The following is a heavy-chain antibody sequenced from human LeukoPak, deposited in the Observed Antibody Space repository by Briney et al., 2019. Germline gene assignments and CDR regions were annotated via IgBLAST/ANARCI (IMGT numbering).Heavy chain of an antibody. V-gene: IGHV3-30-3*01. D-gene: IGHD4-11*01. Sequence: GGSLRLSCAASGFTFSSYAMHWVRQAPGKGLEWVAVISYDGSNKYYADSVKGRFTISRDNSKNTLYLQMNSLRAEDTAVYYCARAYGNDAFGIWGQGTMVTVSS. CDR3: ARAYGNDAFGI. J-gene: IGHJ3*02. CDR1: GFTFSSYA. CDR2: ISYDGSNK.